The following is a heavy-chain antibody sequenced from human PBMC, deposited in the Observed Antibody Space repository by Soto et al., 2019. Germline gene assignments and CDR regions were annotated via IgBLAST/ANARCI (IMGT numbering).Heavy chain of an antibody. CDR2: ISSSSSTI. CDR1: GFPFSSDS. CDR3: ARVLLAAAVTGYYYGMDV. D-gene: IGHD6-13*01. V-gene: IGHV3-48*01. J-gene: IGHJ6*02. Sequence: GGSLRLSCAAPGFPFSSDSMNWVRQAPGRGLEWVSYISSSSSTIYYADSVKGRFTISRDNAKNSLYLQMNSLRAEDTAVYYCARVLLAAAVTGYYYGMDVWGQGT.